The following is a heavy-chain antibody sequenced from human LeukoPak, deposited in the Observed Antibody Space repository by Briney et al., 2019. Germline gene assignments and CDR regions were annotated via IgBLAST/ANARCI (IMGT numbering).Heavy chain of an antibody. J-gene: IGHJ4*02. CDR2: IYPGDSDT. CDR3: ARRLTYCSGGSCYGAAY. D-gene: IGHD2-15*01. V-gene: IGHV5-51*01. Sequence: GESLKISCKGSGYSFTSYWIGWVRQMPGKGLEWMGIIYPGDSDTRYSPSFEGQVTISADKSITTAYLQWSSLRASDSAMYYCARRLTYCSGGSCYGAAYWGQGTLVTVSS. CDR1: GYSFTSYW.